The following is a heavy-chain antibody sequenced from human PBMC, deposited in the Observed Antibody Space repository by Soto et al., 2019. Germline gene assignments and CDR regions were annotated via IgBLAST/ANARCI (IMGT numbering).Heavy chain of an antibody. Sequence: QVQLVQSGAEVKKPGASVKVSCKTSGYTFTRYDINWVRQATGQGLEWMGWMNPKSGYTGSAQRFQGRITMTRDTSISTAYMELSSLRSEETAMYYCARKDGDLDYWGQGTLVTVSS. CDR2: MNPKSGYT. CDR1: GYTFTRYD. CDR3: ARKDGDLDY. V-gene: IGHV1-8*01. D-gene: IGHD4-17*01. J-gene: IGHJ4*01.